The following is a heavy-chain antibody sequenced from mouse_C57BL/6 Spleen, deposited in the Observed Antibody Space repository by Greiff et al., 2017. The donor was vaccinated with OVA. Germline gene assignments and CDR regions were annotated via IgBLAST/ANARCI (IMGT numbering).Heavy chain of an antibody. V-gene: IGHV14-4*01. Sequence: EVQLQQSGAELVRPGASVKLSCTASGFNIKDDYMHWVKQRPEQGLEWIGWIDPENGDTEYASKFQGKATITADTSSNTAYLQLSSLTSEDTAVYYCTVYYYGSSYNAYWGQGTLVTVSA. CDR3: TVYYYGSSYNAY. CDR1: GFNIKDDY. D-gene: IGHD1-1*01. J-gene: IGHJ3*01. CDR2: IDPENGDT.